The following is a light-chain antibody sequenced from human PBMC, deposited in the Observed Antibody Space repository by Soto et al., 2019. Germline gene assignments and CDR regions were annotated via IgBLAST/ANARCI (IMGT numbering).Light chain of an antibody. CDR2: DAS. V-gene: IGKV3-11*01. J-gene: IGKJ4*01. CDR3: QQRSNWPPLT. CDR1: QSVSSY. Sequence: EIALTQSPATLSLSPGEGATLSCRASQSVSSYLAWYQQKPGQAPRLLIYDASNRATGIPARFSGSGSGTDFTLTISSLEPEDFAVYYCQQRSNWPPLTFGGGTKVEIK.